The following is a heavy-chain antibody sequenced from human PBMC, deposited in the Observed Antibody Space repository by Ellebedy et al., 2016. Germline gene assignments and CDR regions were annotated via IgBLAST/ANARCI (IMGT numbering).Heavy chain of an antibody. CDR2: INHSGIT. CDR1: GGSFSGYY. J-gene: IGHJ6*02. CDR3: ARHGCTSSSCTIGSYNYGMDV. D-gene: IGHD2-2*01. V-gene: IGHV4-34*01. Sequence: SETLSLXXAVYGGSFSGYYWSWIRQPPGKGLEWIGEINHSGITNYNPSLKSRVTISVDTSKNQFSLKLSSVTAADTAVYYCARHGCTSSSCTIGSYNYGMDVWGQGTTVTVSS.